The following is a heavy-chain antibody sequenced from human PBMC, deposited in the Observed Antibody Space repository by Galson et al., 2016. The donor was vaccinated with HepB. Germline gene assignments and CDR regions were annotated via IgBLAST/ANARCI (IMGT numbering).Heavy chain of an antibody. CDR3: ARDFTY. CDR2: IYTRGTT. CDR1: GGSITYWS. J-gene: IGHJ4*02. Sequence: SETLSLTCSVSGGSITYWSWSWIRQPAGQGLEWIGQIYTRGTTNYNPSLKSRVTISLDTSNNQFSLKLDSVTAADTAVYYCARDFTYWGQGTLVIVSS. V-gene: IGHV4-4*08.